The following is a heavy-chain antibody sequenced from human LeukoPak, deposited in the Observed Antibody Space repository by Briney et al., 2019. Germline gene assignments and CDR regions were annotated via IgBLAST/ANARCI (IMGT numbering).Heavy chain of an antibody. J-gene: IGHJ6*03. Sequence: PGGSLRLSCAASGFTFSSYWMSWVRQAPGKGLEWVANIKQDGSEKYYVDSVKGRFTISRDNAKNSLYLQMNSPRAGDTAVYYCAREHYFYYMDGWGKGTTVTVSS. CDR1: GFTFSSYW. CDR3: AREHYFYYMDG. V-gene: IGHV3-7*01. CDR2: IKQDGSEK.